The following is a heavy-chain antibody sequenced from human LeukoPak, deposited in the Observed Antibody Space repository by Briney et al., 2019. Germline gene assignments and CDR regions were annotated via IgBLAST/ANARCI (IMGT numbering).Heavy chain of an antibody. V-gene: IGHV3-30*02. CDR3: AKDDARFGAQALGVRDYYFDY. CDR1: GFTFSSYG. J-gene: IGHJ4*02. Sequence: GGSLRLSCAASGFTFSSYGMHWVRQAPGKGLEWVAFIRYDGSNKYYADSVKGRFTISRDNSKNTLYLQMDSLRAEDTAVYYCAKDDARFGAQALGVRDYYFDYWGQGTLVTVSS. CDR2: IRYDGSNK. D-gene: IGHD3-10*01.